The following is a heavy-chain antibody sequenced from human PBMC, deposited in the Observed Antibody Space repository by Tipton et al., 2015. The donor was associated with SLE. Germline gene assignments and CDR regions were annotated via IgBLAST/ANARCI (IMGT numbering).Heavy chain of an antibody. CDR1: GGSFSSSSYY. CDR3: ARCGGSTVTYFDY. J-gene: IGHJ4*02. Sequence: TLSLTCAVYGGSFSSSSYYWGWIRQPPGKGLEWIGSIYYSGSTYYNPSLKSRVTISVDTSKNQFSLKLSSVTAADTAVYYCARCGGSTVTYFDYWGQGTLVTVSS. D-gene: IGHD4-17*01. V-gene: IGHV4-39*07. CDR2: IYYSGST.